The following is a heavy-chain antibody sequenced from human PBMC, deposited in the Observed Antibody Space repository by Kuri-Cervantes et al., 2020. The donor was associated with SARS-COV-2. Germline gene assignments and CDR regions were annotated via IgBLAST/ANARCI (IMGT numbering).Heavy chain of an antibody. CDR2: IPSDGSDT. CDR3: AKVGVSGYSLSAFDY. CDR1: GFTFSIYG. D-gene: IGHD5-18*01. V-gene: IGHV3-30*18. Sequence: GESLKISCAASGFTFSIYGIHWARQAPGKGLEWVALIPSDGSDTYYADSVKGRFTISRDNSKNTLYLQMNSLRAEDTAVYYCAKVGVSGYSLSAFDYWGQGTLVTVSS. J-gene: IGHJ4*02.